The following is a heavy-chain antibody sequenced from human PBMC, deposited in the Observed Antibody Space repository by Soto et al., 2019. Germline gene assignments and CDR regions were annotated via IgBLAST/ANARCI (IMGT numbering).Heavy chain of an antibody. CDR3: VRDDSFRDSSAP. Sequence: PGGSLRLSCAASGFSVSSSHMIWVRQAPGKELEWVSVIYSGGATYHAVSVKGRFTISRDDSRKTLYLEMNNLRVDDTGVYYCVRDDSFRDSSAPWGQGTLVTVSS. D-gene: IGHD3-22*01. V-gene: IGHV3-53*01. CDR2: IYSGGAT. CDR1: GFSVSSSH. J-gene: IGHJ5*02.